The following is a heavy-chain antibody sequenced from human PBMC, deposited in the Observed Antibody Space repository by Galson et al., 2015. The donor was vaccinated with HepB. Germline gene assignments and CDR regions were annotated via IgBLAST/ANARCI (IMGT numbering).Heavy chain of an antibody. CDR1: GGTFSNHA. Sequence: SVKVSCKASGGTFSNHAISWVRQAPGQGLDWMGGIFPMFGTVNLAQKFQGRVTITADKSTSTAYMELSRLRSEDTAVYYCAEGPSGYDSFDYWGRGTLVPGSS. V-gene: IGHV1-69*06. J-gene: IGHJ4*02. CDR3: AEGPSGYDSFDY. CDR2: IFPMFGTV. D-gene: IGHD5-12*01.